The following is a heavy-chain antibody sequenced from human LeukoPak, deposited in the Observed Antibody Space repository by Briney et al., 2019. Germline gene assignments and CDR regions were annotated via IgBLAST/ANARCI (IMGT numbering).Heavy chain of an antibody. V-gene: IGHV1-8*03. CDR2: MNPNSGNT. D-gene: IGHD6-19*01. CDR1: GYTFTSYD. J-gene: IGHJ4*02. Sequence: ASVKVSCKASGYTFTSYDINWVRQATGQGLEWMGWMNPNSGNTGYAQKFQGRVTITRNTSISTAYMELSSLRSEDTAVYYCARGPGYSSGWVTYFDYWGQGTLVTVSS. CDR3: ARGPGYSSGWVTYFDY.